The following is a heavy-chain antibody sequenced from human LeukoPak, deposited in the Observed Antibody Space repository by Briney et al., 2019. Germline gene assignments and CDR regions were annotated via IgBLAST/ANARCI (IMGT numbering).Heavy chain of an antibody. CDR1: GFTFRAYG. Sequence: GGSLRLSCAASGFTFRAYGMSWVRQAPGKGLEWVSTINDSGGRTHYTDSVKGRFTISRDNSKNTLYLQMNSLRAEDTAVYYCAKDSFYDFWSGPDYWGQGTLVTVSS. V-gene: IGHV3-23*01. CDR2: INDSGGRT. D-gene: IGHD3-3*01. J-gene: IGHJ4*02. CDR3: AKDSFYDFWSGPDY.